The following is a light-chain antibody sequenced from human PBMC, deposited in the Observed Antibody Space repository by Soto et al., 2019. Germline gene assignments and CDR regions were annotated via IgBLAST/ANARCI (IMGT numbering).Light chain of an antibody. CDR3: QQYGVSPIT. CDR2: AAS. V-gene: IGKV3-20*01. J-gene: IGKJ5*01. Sequence: EIVLTQSPGTLSLSPGERATLSCRASQSVSSSYLAWYQQKPGQAPRLLIYAASTRATGIPDRFSGSGSGTDHSLTIRRLEPEDFAVYYCQQYGVSPITFGQGTGLEIK. CDR1: QSVSSSY.